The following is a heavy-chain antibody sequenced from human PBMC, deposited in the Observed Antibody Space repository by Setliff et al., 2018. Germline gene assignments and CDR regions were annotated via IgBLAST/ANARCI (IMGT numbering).Heavy chain of an antibody. CDR1: GFTFSDHY. CDR2: TRNRANSYIT. CDR3: ARDLPRGGGASRGAFDI. V-gene: IGHV3-72*01. Sequence: LRLSCEASGFTFSDHYMDWVRQAPGKGLEWIGRTRNRANSYITDYAASVKGRFIISRDDSTLYLQMNSLKIEDTAVYYCARDLPRGGGASRGAFDIWGQGTLVTVSS. D-gene: IGHD1-26*01. J-gene: IGHJ3*02.